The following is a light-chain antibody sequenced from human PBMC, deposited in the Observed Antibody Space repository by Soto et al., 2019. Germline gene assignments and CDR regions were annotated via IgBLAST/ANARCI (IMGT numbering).Light chain of an antibody. J-gene: IGLJ3*02. CDR3: QTWGAGMV. Sequence: QSVLTQSPSASASLGASVKLTCTLSSGHSDYAIAWHQQQPEKGPRYLMKLNSDGSHSKGDGIPDRFSGSSSGAERYLTISGRQSEDEADYHCQTWGAGMVFGGGTKVTVL. V-gene: IGLV4-69*01. CDR1: SGHSDYA. CDR2: LNSDGSH.